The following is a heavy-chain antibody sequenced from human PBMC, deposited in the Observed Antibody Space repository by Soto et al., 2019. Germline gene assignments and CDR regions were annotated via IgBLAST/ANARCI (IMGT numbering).Heavy chain of an antibody. CDR2: ISGSGGST. Sequence: GGSLRLSCAASGFTFSSYAMSWVRQAPGKGLEWVSAISGSGGSTYYADSVKGRFTISRDNSKNTLYLQMNSLRAEDTAVYYCAKPNCSSTSCYAYYYYMDVWGKGTTVTVSS. CDR3: AKPNCSSTSCYAYYYYMDV. CDR1: GFTFSSYA. V-gene: IGHV3-23*01. J-gene: IGHJ6*03. D-gene: IGHD2-2*01.